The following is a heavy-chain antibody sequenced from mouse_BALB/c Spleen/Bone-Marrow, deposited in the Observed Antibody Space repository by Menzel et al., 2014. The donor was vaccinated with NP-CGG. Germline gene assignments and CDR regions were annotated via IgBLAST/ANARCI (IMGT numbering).Heavy chain of an antibody. D-gene: IGHD2-3*01. CDR1: GFDFSKYW. Sequence: EVQVIESGGGLFQPGGSLKLSCAASGFDFSKYWICWVRQAPGQGLEWIGEINPDSRTINYTPSLKDKFIISRDNAKYTLDLQMSRVRSEDAGLYYCARCGSYGFLHYWGQGTTLTVSS. CDR3: ARCGSYGFLHY. V-gene: IGHV4-1*02. CDR2: INPDSRTI. J-gene: IGHJ2*01.